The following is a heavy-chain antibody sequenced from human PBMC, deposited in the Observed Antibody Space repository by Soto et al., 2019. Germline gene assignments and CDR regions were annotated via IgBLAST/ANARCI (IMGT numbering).Heavy chain of an antibody. CDR1: GGSISSGGYS. Sequence: QLQLQESGSGLVKPSQTLSLTCAVSGGSISSGGYSWSWIRQPPGKGLEWIGYIYHSGSTYYNPSRKSLVPISVDRSKNQFSLKLSSVTAAATAVCYFASGQVVAALPGCQGTLVTVSS. D-gene: IGHD2-15*01. CDR2: IYHSGST. J-gene: IGHJ5*02. V-gene: IGHV4-30-2*01. CDR3: ASGQVVAALP.